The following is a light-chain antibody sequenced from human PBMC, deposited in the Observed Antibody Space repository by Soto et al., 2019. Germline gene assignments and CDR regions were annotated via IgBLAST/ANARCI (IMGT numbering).Light chain of an antibody. V-gene: IGKV1-39*01. J-gene: IGKJ2*01. CDR1: TTIGAN. CDR2: AAT. CDR3: LQSYTSAYT. Sequence: QMHPFPTFPSATLSDRVTITCRSSTTIGANLIWYRQKPGKVPTVLIYAATTLQSGVPSRFSGLGSGTDFTLTITSLQPEDSATYFCLQSYTSAYTLGQGTKVDIK.